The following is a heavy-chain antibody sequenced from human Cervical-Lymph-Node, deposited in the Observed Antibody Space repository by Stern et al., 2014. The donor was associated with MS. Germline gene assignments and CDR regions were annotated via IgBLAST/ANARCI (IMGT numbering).Heavy chain of an antibody. J-gene: IGHJ6*02. D-gene: IGHD2-15*01. Sequence: VQLVQSGAEVKKPGESLKISCQGSGYRFSSYWIAWVRQMPGKGLEWMGIIYPGDSDTKYGPSFQGQVTISVDKSISTAYLQWSSLKASDTGIFYCARLGVVASTHSGMDVWGQGTTVTVSS. V-gene: IGHV5-51*01. CDR3: ARLGVVASTHSGMDV. CDR2: IYPGDSDT. CDR1: GYRFSSYW.